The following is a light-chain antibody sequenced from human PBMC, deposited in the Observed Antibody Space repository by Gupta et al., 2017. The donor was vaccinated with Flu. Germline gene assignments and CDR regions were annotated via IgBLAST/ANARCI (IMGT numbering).Light chain of an antibody. CDR1: NSNIGSNY. CDR3: GKWDDRINVRL. CDR2: SNH. Sequence: QSVLTHPPSVSETPGQTVPIPCSGNNSNIGSNYVYWYQQFPGTAPKPLIYSNHHLPSGVPDRFSGSTSGTSASLAIRGRRTEEEADYYCGKWDDRINVRLFGGGTKLTVL. J-gene: IGLJ2*01. V-gene: IGLV1-47*02.